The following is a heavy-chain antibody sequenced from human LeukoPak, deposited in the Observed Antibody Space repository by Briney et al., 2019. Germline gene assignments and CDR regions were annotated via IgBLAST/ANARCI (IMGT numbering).Heavy chain of an antibody. CDR3: ARRRIGFDY. V-gene: IGHV4-61*08. J-gene: IGHJ4*02. CDR1: GGSITSGGYY. CDR2: IHYSGST. Sequence: SETLSLTCTVSGGSITSGGYYWSWIRQHPGKGLEWIGYIHYSGSTNYNPSLKSRVTISVDTSKNQFSLKLSSVTAADTAVYYCARRRIGFDYWGQGTLVTVSS. D-gene: IGHD3-16*01.